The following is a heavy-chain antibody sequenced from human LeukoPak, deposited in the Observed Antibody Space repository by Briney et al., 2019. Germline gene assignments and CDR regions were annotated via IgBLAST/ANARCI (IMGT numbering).Heavy chain of an antibody. V-gene: IGHV3-21*01. CDR3: ARVYDILTGYYGLGY. CDR2: ISSSSSYI. D-gene: IGHD3-9*01. CDR1: GFTFSSYS. J-gene: IGHJ4*02. Sequence: GGSLRLSCAASGFTFSSYSMNWVRQAPGKGLEWVSSISSSSSYIYYADSVKGRFTISRDNAKNSLYLQMNSLRAEDTAVYYCARVYDILTGYYGLGYWGQGTLVTVSS.